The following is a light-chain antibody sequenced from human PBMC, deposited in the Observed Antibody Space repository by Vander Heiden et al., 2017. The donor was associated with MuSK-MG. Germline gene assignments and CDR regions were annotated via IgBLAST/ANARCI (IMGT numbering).Light chain of an antibody. CDR3: MQALQTPLT. CDR2: FGS. Sequence: VVSQSPPSLPVSPGEQTSISCSTTQRLLHSNGNNYLDWYLQKPGQSPQLLIYFGSNRASGVPDRFSGSGSGTDFTLKISRVEAEDVGVYYCMQALQTPLTFGGGTKVEIK. V-gene: IGKV2-28*01. J-gene: IGKJ4*01. CDR1: QRLLHSNGNNY.